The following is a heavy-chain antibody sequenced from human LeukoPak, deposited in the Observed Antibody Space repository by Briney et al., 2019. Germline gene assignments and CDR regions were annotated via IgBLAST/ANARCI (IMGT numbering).Heavy chain of an antibody. CDR2: IKSSGSPI. V-gene: IGHV3-48*03. J-gene: IGHJ4*02. Sequence: GSLRLSCEASGFTFSEYEMNWVRQAPGKGLEWISYIKSSGSPIDYADSVKGRFTISRDNAKNSLYLQMDSLRAEDTAIYYCARSAYYFHYWGQGTLVTVSS. CDR3: ARSAYYFHY. CDR1: GFTFSEYE.